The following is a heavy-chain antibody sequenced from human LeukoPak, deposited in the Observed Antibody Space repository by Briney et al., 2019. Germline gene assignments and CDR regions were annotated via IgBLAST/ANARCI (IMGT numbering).Heavy chain of an antibody. V-gene: IGHV4-34*01. CDR2: INHSGST. D-gene: IGHD3-22*01. CDR3: ARQTRWGIVVVASSYFDY. CDR1: GGSFSGYY. J-gene: IGHJ4*02. Sequence: PSETLSLTCAVYGGSFSGYYWSWLRQPPGKGLEWIGEINHSGSTNYNPSLKSRVTISVDTSKKQFSLKLSSVTAADTAVYYCARQTRWGIVVVASSYFDYWGQGTLVTVSS.